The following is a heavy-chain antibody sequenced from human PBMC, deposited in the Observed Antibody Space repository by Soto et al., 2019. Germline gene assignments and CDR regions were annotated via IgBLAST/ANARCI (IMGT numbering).Heavy chain of an antibody. J-gene: IGHJ6*02. V-gene: IGHV3-30*18. D-gene: IGHD6-19*01. CDR2: ISYDGSNK. CDR1: GFTFSSYG. Sequence: QPVGSLRLSCAASGFTFSSYGMHWVRQAPGKGLEWVAVISYDGSNKYYADSVKGRFTISRDNSKNTLYLQMNSLRAEDTAVYYCAKGPARSSGWDSADYYYYGMDVWGQGTTVTVSS. CDR3: AKGPARSSGWDSADYYYYGMDV.